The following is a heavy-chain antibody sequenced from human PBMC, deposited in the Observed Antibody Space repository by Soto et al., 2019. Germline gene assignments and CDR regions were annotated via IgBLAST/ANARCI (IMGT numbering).Heavy chain of an antibody. CDR3: ARRGSGSYYDY. J-gene: IGHJ4*02. Sequence: EVQLLESGGGLVQPGGSLRLSCAASGFTFSSYAMRWVRQAPGKGLEWVSAISGSGGSTYYADSVKGRFTISRDNSKNTLYLQINSLRAEDTAVYYCARRGSGSYYDYWGQGTLVIVSS. D-gene: IGHD1-26*01. CDR2: ISGSGGST. V-gene: IGHV3-23*01. CDR1: GFTFSSYA.